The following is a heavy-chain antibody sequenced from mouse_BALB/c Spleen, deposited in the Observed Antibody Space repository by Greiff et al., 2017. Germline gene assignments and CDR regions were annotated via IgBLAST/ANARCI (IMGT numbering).Heavy chain of an antibody. CDR3: ARTAYYRYDEAWFAY. Sequence: EVNVVESGGGLVKPGGSLKLSCAASGFTFSSYAMSWVRQTPEKRLEWVASISSGGSTYYPDSVKGRFTISRDNARNILYLQMSSLRSEDTAMYYCARTAYYRYDEAWFAYWGQGTLVTVSA. CDR2: ISSGGST. J-gene: IGHJ3*01. D-gene: IGHD2-14*01. CDR1: GFTFSSYA. V-gene: IGHV5-6-5*01.